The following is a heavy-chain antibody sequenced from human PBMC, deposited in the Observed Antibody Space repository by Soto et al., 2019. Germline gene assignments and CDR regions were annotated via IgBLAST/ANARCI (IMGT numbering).Heavy chain of an antibody. CDR2: IWYDGSNK. J-gene: IGHJ4*02. CDR3: AREQHRIVAAAAYFDY. V-gene: IGHV3-33*01. CDR1: GFTFSSYG. Sequence: QVQLVESGGGVVQPGRYLRLSCAASGFTFSSYGMHWVRQAPGKGLAWVAVIWYDGSNKYYADSVKGRFTISRDNSKNTLYLQMNSLRAEDTAVYYCAREQHRIVAAAAYFDYWGQGTLVTVSS. D-gene: IGHD6-13*01.